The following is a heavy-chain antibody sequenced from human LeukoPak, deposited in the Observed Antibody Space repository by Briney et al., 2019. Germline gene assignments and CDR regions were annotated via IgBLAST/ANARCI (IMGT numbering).Heavy chain of an antibody. J-gene: IGHJ4*02. V-gene: IGHV3-23*01. CDR2: VSPIGGGS. D-gene: IGHD1-26*01. CDR1: GTTSKNYA. CDR3: AKGAGGSYYARIDY. Sequence: SGGSLRLSCVAAGTTSKNYALNWVRQAPGKGLEWVSGVSPIGGGSFNADSAKGRFTTSRDSSKNTLYLQMSSLRVEDTAVYYCAKGAGGSYYARIDYWGQGTLVTVSS.